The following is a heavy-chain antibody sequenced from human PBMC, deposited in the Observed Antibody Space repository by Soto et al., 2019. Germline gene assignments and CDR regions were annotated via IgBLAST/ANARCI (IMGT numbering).Heavy chain of an antibody. CDR2: ISGSGGST. D-gene: IGHD3-10*01. CDR1: GFTFSSYA. Sequence: GGSLRLSCAASGFTFSSYAMSWVRQAPGKGLEWVSAISGSGGSTYYADSVKGRFTISRDNSKNTLYLQMNSLRAEDTAVYYCAKGLWFGELLYQGGHYFDYWGQGTLVTVSS. J-gene: IGHJ4*02. V-gene: IGHV3-23*01. CDR3: AKGLWFGELLYQGGHYFDY.